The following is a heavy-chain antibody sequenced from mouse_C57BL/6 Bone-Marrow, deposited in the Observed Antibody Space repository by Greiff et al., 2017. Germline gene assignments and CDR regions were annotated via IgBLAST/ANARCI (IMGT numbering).Heavy chain of an antibody. D-gene: IGHD1-1*01. Sequence: QVQLQQSGPELVKPGASVKLSCKASGYTFTSYDINWVKQRPGQGLEWIGWIYPRDGSNKYNEKIKGKATLTVDTSSSTAYMELHSLTSEDSAVYFCERIEFDVSSGDWYFDVWGTGTTVTVSS. CDR3: ERIEFDVSSGDWYFDV. J-gene: IGHJ1*03. CDR2: IYPRDGSN. CDR1: GYTFTSYD. V-gene: IGHV1-85*01.